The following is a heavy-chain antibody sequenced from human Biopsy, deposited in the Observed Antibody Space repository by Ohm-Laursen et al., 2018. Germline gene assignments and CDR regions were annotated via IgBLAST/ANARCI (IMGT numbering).Heavy chain of an antibody. J-gene: IGHJ3*02. CDR2: IYTSGSP. CDR3: ARGTGRYYVYGAFDI. CDR1: DGSINSYY. Sequence: SETLSLTCTVSDGSINSYYWNWIRQPAGKGLEWIGRIYTSGSPNYNLSLESRVTMSVDTSKNQFSLNLRSVTAADTAVYYCARGTGRYYVYGAFDIWGQGTVVTVSS. V-gene: IGHV4-4*07. D-gene: IGHD1-26*01.